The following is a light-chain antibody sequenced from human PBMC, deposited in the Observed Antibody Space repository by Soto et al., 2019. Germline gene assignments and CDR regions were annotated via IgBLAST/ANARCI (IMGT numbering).Light chain of an antibody. Sequence: QSVLRQPPSVSGAPGQRVSISCTGSSSNIGAAYDVHWYQQRPGRVPKLLISANTNRPSGVPDRFTGSKSGTSGALAITGLQADDEADYYCQSYDTSLSRFVFGTGTKLTVL. CDR2: ANT. CDR1: SSNIGAAYD. J-gene: IGLJ1*01. V-gene: IGLV1-40*01. CDR3: QSYDTSLSRFV.